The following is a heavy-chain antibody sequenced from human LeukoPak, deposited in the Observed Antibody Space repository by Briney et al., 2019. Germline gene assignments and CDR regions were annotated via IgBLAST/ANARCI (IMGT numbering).Heavy chain of an antibody. J-gene: IGHJ4*02. V-gene: IGHV3-21*01. CDR1: GFTFSSYS. D-gene: IGHD6-6*01. Sequence: GGSLRLSCAASGFTFSSYSMSWVRQAPGKGLEWVSFISSSSYIYYADSVKGRFTISRDNARNSLYLQMNSLRAEDTAVYYCATGRQLVPLNYWGQGTLVTVSS. CDR2: ISSSSYI. CDR3: ATGRQLVPLNY.